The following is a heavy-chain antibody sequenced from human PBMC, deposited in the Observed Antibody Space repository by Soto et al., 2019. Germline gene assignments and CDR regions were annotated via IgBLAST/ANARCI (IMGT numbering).Heavy chain of an antibody. J-gene: IGHJ6*02. V-gene: IGHV1-24*01. CDR3: AKETGQRSGDDFRSGYHYPTGDYYGMDV. Sequence: ASVKVSCKVSGYTLTELSIHWVRQAPGKGLEWMGGFDPEYGETIYAQKFQGRVTMTEDTSTDAAYMELSSLRSEDTAVYYCAKETGQRSGDDFRSGYHYPTGDYYGMDVWGQGTPVTV. CDR2: FDPEYGET. CDR1: GYTLTELS. D-gene: IGHD3-3*01.